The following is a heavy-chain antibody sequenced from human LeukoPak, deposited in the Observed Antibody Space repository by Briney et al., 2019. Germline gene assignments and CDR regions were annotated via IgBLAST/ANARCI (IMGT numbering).Heavy chain of an antibody. V-gene: IGHV3-23*01. J-gene: IGHJ4*02. Sequence: GGSLRLSCAASGFTFTSHAMSWVRQAPGKGLEWVSALSGSGASTYYANSVKGRFAISRDSSKNTLYLQMNSLSAEDTAVYYCAKDLRYYFDYRGQGTLVTVSS. CDR2: LSGSGAST. CDR1: GFTFTSHA. CDR3: AKDLRYYFDY. D-gene: IGHD4-17*01.